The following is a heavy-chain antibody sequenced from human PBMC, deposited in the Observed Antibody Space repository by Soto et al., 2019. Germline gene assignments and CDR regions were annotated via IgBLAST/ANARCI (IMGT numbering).Heavy chain of an antibody. V-gene: IGHV4-30-4*01. J-gene: IGHJ5*02. D-gene: IGHD1-1*01. CDR1: GGSISSGDYY. CDR3: ARVNPAVLEREVGDTWFDP. Sequence: QVQLQESGPGLVKPSQTLSLTCTVSGGSISSGDYYWRWIRQPPGKGLEWLGYIFSTGSTYYNSSHTRRITVSVATTKHQFSPMLTSVTASDTAVYYSARVNPAVLEREVGDTWFDPLSNGTPGTV. CDR2: IFSTGST.